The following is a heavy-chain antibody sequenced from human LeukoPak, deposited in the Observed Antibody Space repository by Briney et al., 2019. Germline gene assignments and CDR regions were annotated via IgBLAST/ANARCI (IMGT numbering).Heavy chain of an antibody. J-gene: IGHJ4*02. Sequence: SETLSLTCAVYGGSFSGYYWSWIRHSPGKGLEWIWEINHSGSTNYNPSLKSRVTISVDTSKNQFSLKLSSVTAADTAVYYCARVYDSSGTNQPFDYWGQGTLVTVSS. CDR2: INHSGST. CDR1: GGSFSGYY. V-gene: IGHV4-34*01. CDR3: ARVYDSSGTNQPFDY. D-gene: IGHD3-22*01.